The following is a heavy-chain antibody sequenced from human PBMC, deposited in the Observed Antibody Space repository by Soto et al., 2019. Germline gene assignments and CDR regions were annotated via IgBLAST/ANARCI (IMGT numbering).Heavy chain of an antibody. V-gene: IGHV4-59*05. CDR3: ARHLRMPSLKAVKTYYYYYYMDV. CDR1: GGSISSYY. CDR2: VYFSGST. J-gene: IGHJ6*03. D-gene: IGHD6-19*01. Sequence: SETLSLTCTVSGGSISSYYWSWIRQPPGKGLEWIGSVYFSGSTYYNPSLESRVTISVDTSKNQFSLKLSSVTAADTAVYYCARHLRMPSLKAVKTYYYYYYMDVWGKGTTVTVSS.